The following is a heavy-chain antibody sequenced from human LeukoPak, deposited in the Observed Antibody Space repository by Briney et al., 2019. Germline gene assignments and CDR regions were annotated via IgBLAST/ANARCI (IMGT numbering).Heavy chain of an antibody. CDR2: IYTSGST. J-gene: IGHJ4*02. CDR3: ARVGDYALKD. CDR1: GGSISSGGHY. V-gene: IGHV4-61*02. Sequence: SQTLSLTCIVSGGSISSGGHYWSWIRQPPGKGLEWIGRIYTSGSTNYNPSLKSRVTMSVDTSKNQCTLKLSSVTAADTAVYYCARVGDYALKDWGQGTPVTVSS. D-gene: IGHD3-16*01.